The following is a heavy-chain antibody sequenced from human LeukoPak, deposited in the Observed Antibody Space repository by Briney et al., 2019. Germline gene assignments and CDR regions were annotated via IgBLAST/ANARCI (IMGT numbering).Heavy chain of an antibody. CDR1: GGSISSGGYY. CDR3: ARDRVIVAPMGRRDAFDI. Sequence: SETLSLTCTVSGGSISSGGYYWSWIRQHPGKGLEWIGNIYYSGSTYYNPSLKSRVTISVDTSKNQFSLKLSSVTAADTAVYYCARDRVIVAPMGRRDAFDIWGQGTRVTVSS. V-gene: IGHV4-31*03. J-gene: IGHJ3*02. CDR2: IYYSGST. D-gene: IGHD5-12*01.